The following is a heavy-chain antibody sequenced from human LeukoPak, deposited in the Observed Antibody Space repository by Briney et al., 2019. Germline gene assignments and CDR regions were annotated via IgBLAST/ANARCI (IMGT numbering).Heavy chain of an antibody. J-gene: IGHJ6*03. CDR2: INTNSGGT. D-gene: IGHD3-10*01. V-gene: IGHV1-2*02. Sequence: ASVTVSFTASGYTFTVYYMHWVRQAPGQGLEWMGWINTNSGGTNYSQKFQGRVTMTRDTSISTAYMELRRLRSDDTAVYYCARGAHYYGSGNYMDVWGKGTTVTISS. CDR1: GYTFTVYY. CDR3: ARGAHYYGSGNYMDV.